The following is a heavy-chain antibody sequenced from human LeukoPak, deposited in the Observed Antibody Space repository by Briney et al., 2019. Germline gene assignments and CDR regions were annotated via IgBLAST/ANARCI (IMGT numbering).Heavy chain of an antibody. V-gene: IGHV3-48*01. Sequence: GGSLRLSCAACGFTFSSYSMNWVRQAPGKGLEWVSYISSFSGTINYADSVKGRFTISRDNAKNSLYLQMNSLRAEDTAVYYCARDPGNNKFISGWYGNWGQGTLVTVSS. CDR1: GFTFSSYS. CDR2: ISSFSGTI. D-gene: IGHD6-19*01. J-gene: IGHJ4*02. CDR3: ARDPGNNKFISGWYGN.